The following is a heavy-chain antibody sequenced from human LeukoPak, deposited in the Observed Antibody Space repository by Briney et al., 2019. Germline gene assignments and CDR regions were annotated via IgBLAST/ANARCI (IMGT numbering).Heavy chain of an antibody. CDR1: GFTFSSYA. J-gene: IGHJ4*02. CDR2: ISSNGGST. V-gene: IGHV3-64*01. Sequence: GRSLRLSRAASGFTFSSYAMHWVRQAPGKGLEYVSAISSNGGSTYYANSVRGRFTISRDNSKNTLYLQMGSLRAEDMAVYYCARYRGIAADGTGYFDYWGQGTLVTVSS. D-gene: IGHD6-13*01. CDR3: ARYRGIAADGTGYFDY.